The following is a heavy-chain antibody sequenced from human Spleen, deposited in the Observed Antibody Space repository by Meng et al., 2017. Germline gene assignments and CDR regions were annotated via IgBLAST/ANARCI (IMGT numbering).Heavy chain of an antibody. CDR1: GDSVSSHSAT. V-gene: IGHV6-1*01. CDR2: TYFRSKWNY. J-gene: IGHJ4*02. Sequence: SETLSLTCAISGDSVSSHSATWNWIRQSPSRGLEWLGRTYFRSKWNYDYAASVRSRITINSDTSKNQFSLQLKSVTPEDTAVYYCARDGSGYYTEHYFDSWGQGSLVTVSS. D-gene: IGHD3-22*01. CDR3: ARDGSGYYTEHYFDS.